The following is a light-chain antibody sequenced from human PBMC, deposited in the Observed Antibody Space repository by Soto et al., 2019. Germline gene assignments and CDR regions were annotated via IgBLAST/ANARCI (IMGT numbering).Light chain of an antibody. Sequence: DIQMTQSPSSLSASVGDRVTISCRASQGISNYLAWYQQKPGKAPRLLIYAASSLQSGVSFRFTGSGSGTDFTLTISSLQPEDVAPYYCQYYTWPPFTFCPGTQVDLK. J-gene: IGKJ3*01. CDR3: QYYTWPPFT. CDR2: AAS. CDR1: QGISNY. V-gene: IGKV1-27*01.